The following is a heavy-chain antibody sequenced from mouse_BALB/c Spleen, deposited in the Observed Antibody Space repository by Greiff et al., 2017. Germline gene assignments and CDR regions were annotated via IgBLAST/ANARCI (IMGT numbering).Heavy chain of an antibody. D-gene: IGHD1-2*01. CDR3: ARTEITTATNWYFDV. V-gene: IGHV5-17*02. Sequence: VQLKESGGGLVQPGGSRKLSCAASGFTFSSFGMHWVRQAPEKGLEWVAYISSGSSTIYYADTVKGRFTISRDNPKNTLFLQMTCLRSEDTAMYYCARTEITTATNWYFDVWGAGTTVTVSS. CDR1: GFTFSSFG. CDR2: ISSGSSTI. J-gene: IGHJ1*01.